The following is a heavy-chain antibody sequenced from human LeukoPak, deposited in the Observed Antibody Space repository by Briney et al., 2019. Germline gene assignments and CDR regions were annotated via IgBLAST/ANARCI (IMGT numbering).Heavy chain of an antibody. CDR3: AKELQCYYDSSGYYDY. D-gene: IGHD3-22*01. J-gene: IGHJ4*02. Sequence: GGSLRLSCAASGFTFSSYGMHWVRQAPGKGLEWVAVIWYDGSNKYYADSVKGRFTISRDNSKNTLYLQMNSLRAEDTAVYYCAKELQCYYDSSGYYDYWGQGTLVTVSS. CDR2: IWYDGSNK. V-gene: IGHV3-33*06. CDR1: GFTFSSYG.